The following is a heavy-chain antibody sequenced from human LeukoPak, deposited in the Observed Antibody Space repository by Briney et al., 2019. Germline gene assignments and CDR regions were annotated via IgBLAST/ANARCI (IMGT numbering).Heavy chain of an antibody. V-gene: IGHV1-69*02. Sequence: GASVKVSCKASGGTFSSYTISWVRQAPAQGLELMGRIIPILGIANYAQKFQGRVTITADKSTSTAYMELSSLRSEDTAVYYCARGPHYGEGYWGQGTLVTVSS. CDR3: ARGPHYGEGY. J-gene: IGHJ4*02. D-gene: IGHD4-17*01. CDR2: IIPILGIA. CDR1: GGTFSSYT.